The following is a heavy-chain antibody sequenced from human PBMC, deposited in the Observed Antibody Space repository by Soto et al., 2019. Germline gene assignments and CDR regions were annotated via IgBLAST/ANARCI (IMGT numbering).Heavy chain of an antibody. D-gene: IGHD2-15*01. V-gene: IGHV1-46*01. CDR2: INPSGGST. CDR1: GYTFTSYY. Sequence: ASVKVSCKASGYTFTSYYMHWVRQAPGQGLEWMGIINPSGGSTSYTQKFQGRVTITRDTSASTAYMELSSLRSEDTAVYYCARDRGYCSGGSCYFGYWGQGTLVTVSS. CDR3: ARDRGYCSGGSCYFGY. J-gene: IGHJ4*02.